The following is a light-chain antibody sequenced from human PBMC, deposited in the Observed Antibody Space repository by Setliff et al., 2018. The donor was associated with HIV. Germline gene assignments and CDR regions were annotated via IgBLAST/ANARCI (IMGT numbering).Light chain of an antibody. CDR3: CSYAGTDTFVV. J-gene: IGLJ1*01. V-gene: IGLV2-23*02. CDR2: EVK. CDR1: INNIGSYNR. Sequence: QSALTQPPSVSGSPGQSIIISCTGTINNIGSYNRVSWYQQRPGTAPKLIIFEVKKRPSGVSNRFSGSKSGSTASLAISGLQADDEGDYYCCSYAGTDTFVVFGTGTKVTVL.